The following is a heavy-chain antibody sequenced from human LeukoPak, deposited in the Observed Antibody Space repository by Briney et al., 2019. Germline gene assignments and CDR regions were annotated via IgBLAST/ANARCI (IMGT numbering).Heavy chain of an antibody. J-gene: IGHJ6*02. Sequence: GGSLRLSCAASGFTFSSYWMHWVRQAPGKGLVWVSRINSDGSSTNYADSVKGRFTISRDNAKNTLYLQMNSLRAEDTAVYQCAKDKGSGTGYYYYGMDVWGQGTTVTVSS. CDR3: AKDKGSGTGYYYYGMDV. CDR1: GFTFSSYW. V-gene: IGHV3-74*01. D-gene: IGHD3-10*01. CDR2: INSDGSST.